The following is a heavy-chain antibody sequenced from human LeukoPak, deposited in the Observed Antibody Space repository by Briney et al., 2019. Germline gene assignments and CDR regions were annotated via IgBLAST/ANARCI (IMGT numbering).Heavy chain of an antibody. Sequence: PGGSLRLSCAASGFTFSSHAMSWVRQAPGKGLEWVSAISGSGGSTYYIDSVKGRFSISIDNSKNTLYLQMNSLRAEDTAVYYCARVPYLDDAFDIWGQGTMVTVSS. CDR2: ISGSGGST. V-gene: IGHV3-23*01. CDR3: ARVPYLDDAFDI. J-gene: IGHJ3*02. CDR1: GFTFSSHA.